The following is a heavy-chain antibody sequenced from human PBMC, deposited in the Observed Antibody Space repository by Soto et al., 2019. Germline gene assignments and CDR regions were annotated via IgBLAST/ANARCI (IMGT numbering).Heavy chain of an antibody. D-gene: IGHD2-8*01. Sequence: PSETLSLTCTVSGGSINSGAYYWNWIRQHPGKGLEWIGYIHFSGSTYYNPSLKSRVAISTDTSNNQFSLRLSSVTAADTAVYYCARDQGVSYFASWGQGALVTVSS. V-gene: IGHV4-31*03. CDR1: GGSINSGAYY. J-gene: IGHJ4*02. CDR2: IHFSGST. CDR3: ARDQGVSYFAS.